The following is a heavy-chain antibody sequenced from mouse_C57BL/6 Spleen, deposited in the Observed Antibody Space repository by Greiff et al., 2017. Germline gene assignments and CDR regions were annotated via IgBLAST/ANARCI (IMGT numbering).Heavy chain of an antibody. Sequence: QVQLKQPGAELVKPGASVKLSCKASGYTFTSYWMHWVKQRPGRGLEWIGRIDPNSGGTKYNGKFKSKATLTVDKPSSTAYMQLSSLTSEDSAVYYGARMRDDLSGYFDVWGTGTTVTVSS. CDR3: ARMRDDLSGYFDV. CDR1: GYTFTSYW. D-gene: IGHD6-2*01. J-gene: IGHJ1*03. CDR2: IDPNSGGT. V-gene: IGHV1-72*01.